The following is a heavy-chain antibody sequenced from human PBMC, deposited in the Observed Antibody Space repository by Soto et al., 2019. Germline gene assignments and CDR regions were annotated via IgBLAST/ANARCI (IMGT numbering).Heavy chain of an antibody. D-gene: IGHD2-2*02. CDR3: AKSPNFYCSSPNCYKYYFDH. V-gene: IGHV3-30*18. Sequence: GGSLRLSCAASGFTFNTYGMHWVRQAPGKGLEWVAVISYDGSEKYYVDSVKGRFTISKDNSKNTLYLQMNSLRPEDTAVYYCAKSPNFYCSSPNCYKYYFDHWGQGTQVTVSS. J-gene: IGHJ4*02. CDR2: ISYDGSEK. CDR1: GFTFNTYG.